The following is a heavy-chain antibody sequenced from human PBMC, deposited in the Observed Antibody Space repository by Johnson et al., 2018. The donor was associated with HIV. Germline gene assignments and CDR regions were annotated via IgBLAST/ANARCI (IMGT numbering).Heavy chain of an antibody. V-gene: IGHV3-66*02. J-gene: IGHJ3*02. CDR3: ARPTSQIHLWTDAFDI. Sequence: VQLLESGGDMVQPGGSLRLSCAASGFTVSSNYMSWVRQAPGKGLEWVSVIYSGGSTYYADSVKGRFTISRDNSKNTLYLRMNSLRAEDTAVYFCARPTSQIHLWTDAFDIWGQGTMVTVSS. D-gene: IGHD5-18*01. CDR1: GFTVSSNY. CDR2: IYSGGST.